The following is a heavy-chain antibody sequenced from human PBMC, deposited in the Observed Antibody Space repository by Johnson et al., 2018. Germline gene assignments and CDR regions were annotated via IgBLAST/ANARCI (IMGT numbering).Heavy chain of an antibody. CDR2: ISSSGSTI. D-gene: IGHD6-6*01. CDR3: AGDRVAAPPDAFDV. Sequence: QVQLVESGGGLVKPGGSLRLSCAASGFTFSDYYMSWIRQAPGKGLEWVSYISSSGSTIYYADSVKGRFTIARDNAKNALYLQMNSRRAEDTAVYDCAGDRVAAPPDAFDVWGQGTMVTVSS. J-gene: IGHJ3*01. V-gene: IGHV3-11*04. CDR1: GFTFSDYY.